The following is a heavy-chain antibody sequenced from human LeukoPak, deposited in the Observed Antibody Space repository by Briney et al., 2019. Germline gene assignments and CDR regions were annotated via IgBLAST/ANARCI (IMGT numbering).Heavy chain of an antibody. J-gene: IGHJ4*02. CDR1: GGSISSYY. D-gene: IGHD5-18*01. V-gene: IGHV4-59*12. CDR3: AREDIQLWLRGYFDY. CDR2: IYYSGST. Sequence: SETLSLTCTVSGGSISSYYWSWIRQPPGKGLEWIGSIYYSGSTYYNPSLKSRVTISVDTSKNQFSLKLSSVTAADTAVYYCAREDIQLWLRGYFDYWGQGTLVTVSS.